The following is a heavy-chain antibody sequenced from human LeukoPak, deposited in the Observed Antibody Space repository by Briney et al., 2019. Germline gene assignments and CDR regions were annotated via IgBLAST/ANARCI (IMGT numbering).Heavy chain of an antibody. V-gene: IGHV1-69*13. CDR3: ALGRNNHYDRLMYNWFDP. Sequence: GASVKVSCKASGGTFSSYAISWVRQAPGQGLEWMGGIIPIFGTANYAQKFQGRVTITADESTSTAYMELSSLRSEDTAVYYCALGRNNHYDRLMYNWFDPWGQGTLVTVSS. D-gene: IGHD3-22*01. CDR2: IIPIFGTA. CDR1: GGTFSSYA. J-gene: IGHJ5*02.